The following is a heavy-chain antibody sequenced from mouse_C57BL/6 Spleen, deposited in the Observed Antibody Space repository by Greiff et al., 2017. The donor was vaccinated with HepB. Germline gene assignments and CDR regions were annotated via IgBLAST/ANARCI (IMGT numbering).Heavy chain of an antibody. CDR1: GFTFSSYA. Sequence: EVKVEESGGGLVKPGGSLKLSCAASGFTFSSYAMSWVRQTPEKRLEWVATISDGGSYTYYPDNVKGRFTISRDNAKNNLYLQMSHLKSEDTAMYYCARDQSNYVPYAMDYWGQGTSVTVSS. J-gene: IGHJ4*01. D-gene: IGHD2-5*01. CDR2: ISDGGSYT. CDR3: ARDQSNYVPYAMDY. V-gene: IGHV5-4*01.